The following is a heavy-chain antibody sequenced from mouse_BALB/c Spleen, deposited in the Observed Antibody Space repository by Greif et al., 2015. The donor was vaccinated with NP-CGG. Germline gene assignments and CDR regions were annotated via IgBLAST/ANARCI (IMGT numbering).Heavy chain of an antibody. CDR2: IRNKANGYTT. D-gene: IGHD4-1*01. Sequence: DVQLVESGGGLIQPGGSLRLSCATSGFTFTDYYMSWVRQPPGKALEWLGFIRNKANGYTTEYSASVKGRFTISRDNSQSILYLQMNTLRAEDSATYYCARDTGILYWYFDVWGAGTTVTVSS. CDR3: ARDTGILYWYFDV. V-gene: IGHV7-3*02. J-gene: IGHJ1*01. CDR1: GFTFTDYY.